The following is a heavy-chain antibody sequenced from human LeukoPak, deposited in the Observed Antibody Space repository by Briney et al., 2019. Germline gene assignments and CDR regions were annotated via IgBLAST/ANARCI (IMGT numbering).Heavy chain of an antibody. V-gene: IGHV3-23*01. CDR2: ISGSADST. J-gene: IGHJ6*02. Sequence: GGSLRLSCAASGFTFSTYAMSWVRQAPGKGLEWVSAISGSADSTYYADSVKGRFTISRDNAKNSLYLQMNSLRAEDTAVYYCARDGAGSGGYYYGMDVWGQGTTVTVSS. D-gene: IGHD3-10*01. CDR1: GFTFSTYA. CDR3: ARDGAGSGGYYYGMDV.